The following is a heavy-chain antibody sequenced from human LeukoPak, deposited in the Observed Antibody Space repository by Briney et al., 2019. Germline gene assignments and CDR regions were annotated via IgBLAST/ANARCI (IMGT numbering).Heavy chain of an antibody. CDR2: ISSSSSYT. CDR3: ASEQQLVRGHDY. V-gene: IGHV3-11*06. J-gene: IGHJ4*02. D-gene: IGHD6-13*01. CDR1: GFTFSDYY. Sequence: KSGGSLRLSCAASGFTFSDYYMSWIRQAPGKGLEWVSYISSSSSYTNYADSVKGRFTISRDNAKNSLYLQMNSLRAEDTAVYYCASEQQLVRGHDYWGQGTLVTVSS.